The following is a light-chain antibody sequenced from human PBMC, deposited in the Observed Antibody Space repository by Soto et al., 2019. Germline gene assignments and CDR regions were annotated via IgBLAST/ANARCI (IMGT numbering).Light chain of an antibody. Sequence: EIVLTQSPGTLSLSPGERATLSCRASQSVSSSYLAGYQQKPGQAPRLLISGTSNRATGIPDRFSGGGSGTDFTLTISRLEPEDFAVYFCQQYGSSPLPFGGGTKVEIK. J-gene: IGKJ4*02. V-gene: IGKV3-20*01. CDR1: QSVSSSY. CDR2: GTS. CDR3: QQYGSSPLP.